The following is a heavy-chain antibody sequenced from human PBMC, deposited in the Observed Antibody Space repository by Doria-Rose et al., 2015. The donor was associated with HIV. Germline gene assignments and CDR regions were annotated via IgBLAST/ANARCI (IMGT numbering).Heavy chain of an antibody. CDR1: GVSLSSPGMG. J-gene: IGHJ4*02. CDR2: TFSDDAR. CDR3: ARIKSSRWYHKYYFDF. Sequence: QVTLKESGPVLVKPTETLTLTCTVSGVSLSSPGMGVSWIRQPPGKALEWLANTFSDDARSYKTSLKCRLTISRGTSKSQVVLTMTDMDPVDTATYYCARIKSSRWYHKYYFDFWGQGTLVIVAA. V-gene: IGHV2-26*01. D-gene: IGHD6-13*01.